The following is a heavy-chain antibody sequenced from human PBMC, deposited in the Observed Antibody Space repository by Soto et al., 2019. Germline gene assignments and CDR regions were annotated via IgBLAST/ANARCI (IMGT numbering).Heavy chain of an antibody. J-gene: IGHJ6*02. CDR1: GGTFSTYT. V-gene: IGHV1-69*12. CDR2: IIPMFGTA. D-gene: IGHD2-2*01. CDR3: ARRYCISTSCHYYGMDV. Sequence: QVQLVQSGAEVKKPGSSVKVSCKASGGTFSTYTINWVRQAPGQGLEWMGGIIPMFGTANYAQKFQGRVTITADESTSTAYIELSSLRSEDTAVYYCARRYCISTSCHYYGMDVWGQGTTVTVSS.